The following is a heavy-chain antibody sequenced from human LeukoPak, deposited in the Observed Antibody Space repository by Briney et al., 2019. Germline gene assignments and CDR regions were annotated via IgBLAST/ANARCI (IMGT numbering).Heavy chain of an antibody. CDR1: GGSFSGYY. D-gene: IGHD3-10*01. J-gene: IGHJ4*02. CDR2: INHSGST. Sequence: SETLPLTCAVYGGSFSGYYWSWIRQPPGKGLEWIGEINHSGSTNYNPSLKSRVTISVDTSKNQFSLKLSSVTAADTAVYYCARALLSRGIDYWGQGTLVTVSS. V-gene: IGHV4-34*01. CDR3: ARALLSRGIDY.